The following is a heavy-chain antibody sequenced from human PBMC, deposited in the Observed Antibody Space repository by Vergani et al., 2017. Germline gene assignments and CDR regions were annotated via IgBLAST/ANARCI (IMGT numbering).Heavy chain of an antibody. CDR3: ARDRGGTYYDILTGYYEGPAFFDY. D-gene: IGHD3-9*01. CDR2: ISKTGSTI. V-gene: IGHV3-11*04. CDR1: GFTFSDYY. Sequence: QVQLVESGGGLVKPGGSLRLSCAASGFTFSDYYMSWIRQAPGKGLEWVSYISKTGSTIDYADSVKGRFTIPRDNAKQSVILQMNSLRAEDTAVYYCARDRGGTYYDILTGYYEGPAFFDYWGQGTLVTVSS. J-gene: IGHJ4*02.